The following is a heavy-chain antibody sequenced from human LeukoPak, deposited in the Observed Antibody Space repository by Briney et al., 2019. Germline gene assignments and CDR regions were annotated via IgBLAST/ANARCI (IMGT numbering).Heavy chain of an antibody. Sequence: ASVKVSCKASGYTFTSNYIHWVRQAPGQGLEWMGWINTNTGNPTYAQGFTGRFVFSLDTSVTTAYLQISSLKAEDAAVYYCARDHGSQRYWFDPWGQGTLVTVSS. V-gene: IGHV7-4-1*02. J-gene: IGHJ5*02. CDR1: GYTFTSNY. D-gene: IGHD1-26*01. CDR3: ARDHGSQRYWFDP. CDR2: INTNTGNP.